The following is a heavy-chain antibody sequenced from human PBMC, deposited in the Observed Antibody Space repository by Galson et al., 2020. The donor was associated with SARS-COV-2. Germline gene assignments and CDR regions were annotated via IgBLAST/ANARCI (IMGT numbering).Heavy chain of an antibody. CDR1: GFTFTSHA. V-gene: IGHV3-30*04. CDR3: AKDNWFDP. CDR2: ISHDGLTK. Sequence: GESLKISCAASGFTFTSHAMHWVRQAPGKGLEWVAVISHDGLTKFYADSVKGRFTISRDISKNTLYLQMDSLRADDTAVYFCAKDNWFDPWGQGTLVTVSS. J-gene: IGHJ5*02.